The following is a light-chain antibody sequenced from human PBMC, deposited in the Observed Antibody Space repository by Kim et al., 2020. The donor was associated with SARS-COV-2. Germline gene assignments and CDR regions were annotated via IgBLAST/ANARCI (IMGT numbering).Light chain of an antibody. J-gene: IGKJ1*01. CDR2: DAS. CDR3: QQYNSYWT. CDR1: QTISDY. V-gene: IGKV1-5*01. Sequence: GDKVPITCRASQTISDYLAWYQQKPGKAPKLLIYDASSLESGVPSRFSGSGSGTEFTLTISSLQPDDIATYHCQQYNSYWTFGQGTKVDIK.